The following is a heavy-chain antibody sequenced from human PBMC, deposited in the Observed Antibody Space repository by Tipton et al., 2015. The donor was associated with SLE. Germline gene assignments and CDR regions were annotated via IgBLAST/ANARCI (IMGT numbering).Heavy chain of an antibody. V-gene: IGHV3-48*01. CDR1: GFTFSSYS. D-gene: IGHD5-12*01. J-gene: IGHJ4*02. CDR2: ISSSSSTI. Sequence: SLRLSCAASGFTFSSYSMNWVRQAPGEGLEWVSYISSSSSTIYYADSVKGRFTISRDNAKNSLYLQMNSLRAEDTAVYYCARDRRSGYDPWYFDYWGQGTLVTVSS. CDR3: ARDRRSGYDPWYFDY.